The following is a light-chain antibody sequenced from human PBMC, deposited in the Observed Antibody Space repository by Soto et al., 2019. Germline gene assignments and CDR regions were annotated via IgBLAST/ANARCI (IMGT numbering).Light chain of an antibody. CDR1: SSNIGSNT. CDR3: AAWDDSQNGGV. V-gene: IGLV1-44*01. Sequence: QPVLTQPPSASGTPGQRVTISCSGSSSNIGSNTVDWYQQLPGTAPKLLVFGNNQRPSGVSDRFSGSKSGTSASLAISGLQSEDEADYYCAAWDDSQNGGVFGGGTKLTVL. J-gene: IGLJ3*02. CDR2: GNN.